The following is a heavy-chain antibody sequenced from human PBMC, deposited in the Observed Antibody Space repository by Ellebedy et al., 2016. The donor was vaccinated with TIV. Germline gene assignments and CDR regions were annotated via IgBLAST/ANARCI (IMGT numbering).Heavy chain of an antibody. V-gene: IGHV3-23*01. CDR2: ISGRGDKT. Sequence: GGSLRLXXAASGFTFSDYAMSWVRQAPGKGLEWVSGISGRGDKTFYVDSVKGRFTISRDNSKNTLYLQMNSLRAEDTAVYYCAKDSSSWYEFWFDPWGQGTLVTVSS. CDR1: GFTFSDYA. J-gene: IGHJ5*02. CDR3: AKDSSSWYEFWFDP. D-gene: IGHD6-13*01.